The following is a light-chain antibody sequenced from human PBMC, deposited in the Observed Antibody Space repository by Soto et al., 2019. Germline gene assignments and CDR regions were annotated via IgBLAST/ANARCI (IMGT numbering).Light chain of an antibody. J-gene: IGKJ2*01. CDR1: QDIATY. CDR2: DAS. Sequence: DIQITQSPSSLSASVGDRVTITFQSSQDIATYLNWFQQKPGKAPKLLIYDASNLETGVPSRFSGSSSGTQFTFTINSLQSEDVATYYCQQYDNLVYTFGQGTKVDIK. CDR3: QQYDNLVYT. V-gene: IGKV1-33*01.